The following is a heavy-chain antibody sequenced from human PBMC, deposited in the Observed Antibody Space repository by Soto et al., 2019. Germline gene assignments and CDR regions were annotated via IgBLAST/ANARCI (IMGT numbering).Heavy chain of an antibody. V-gene: IGHV3-33*01. CDR3: ASGGFGELSLRGLIYYYYYGMDV. J-gene: IGHJ6*02. CDR2: LWYDGSNK. D-gene: IGHD3-10*01. CDR1: GFTFSSYG. Sequence: GGSLRLSCAASGFTFSSYGMHWVRQAPGKGLEWVAVLWYDGSNKYYADSVKGRFTISRDNSKNTLYLQMNSLRAEDTAVYYCASGGFGELSLRGLIYYYYYGMDVWGQGTTVSGAS.